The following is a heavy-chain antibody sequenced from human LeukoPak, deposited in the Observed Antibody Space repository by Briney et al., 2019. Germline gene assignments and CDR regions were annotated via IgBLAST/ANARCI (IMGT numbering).Heavy chain of an antibody. CDR1: GFTFSSYA. Sequence: GRSLRLSCAASGFTFSSYAMHWVRQAPGKGLEWVAVISYDGSNKYYADSVKGRFTISRDNSKNTLYLQMNSLRAEDTAVYYCARDDETNTAMVFWGQGTLVTVSS. CDR2: ISYDGSNK. D-gene: IGHD5-18*01. J-gene: IGHJ4*02. CDR3: ARDDETNTAMVF. V-gene: IGHV3-30*04.